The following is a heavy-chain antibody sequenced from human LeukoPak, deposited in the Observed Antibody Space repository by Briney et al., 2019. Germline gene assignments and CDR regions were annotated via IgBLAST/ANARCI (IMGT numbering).Heavy chain of an antibody. CDR2: IYYSGST. J-gene: IGHJ3*02. CDR3: ARPRYTTQHAFDI. V-gene: IGHV4-39*07. CDR1: GGSITSSSYY. Sequence: PSETLSLTCTVSGGSITSSSYYWGWIRQPPGKGLEWIGSIYYSGSTYYNPSLKSRVTISVDTSKNQFSLKLSPVTAADTAVYYCARPRYTTQHAFDIWGQGTMVTVSS. D-gene: IGHD3-16*02.